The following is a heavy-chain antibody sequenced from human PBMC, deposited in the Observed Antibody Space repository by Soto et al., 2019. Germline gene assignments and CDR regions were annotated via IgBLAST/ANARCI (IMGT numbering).Heavy chain of an antibody. Sequence: PGGSLRLSCAASGFTFSDYPMSWVRQAPGKGLEWVSTIGSGGGTYYADSVKGRFTISRDNSENTLYLQMNSLRAEDTALYYCAKRSIGTAREYYFDYWGQGTLVTVSS. CDR1: GFTFSDYP. CDR2: IGSGGGT. V-gene: IGHV3-23*01. J-gene: IGHJ4*02. D-gene: IGHD6-13*01. CDR3: AKRSIGTAREYYFDY.